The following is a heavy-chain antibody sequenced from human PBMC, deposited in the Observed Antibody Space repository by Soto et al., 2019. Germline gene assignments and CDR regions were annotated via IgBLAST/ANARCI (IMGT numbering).Heavy chain of an antibody. CDR3: ARCMVGATTVVDY. V-gene: IGHV1-3*01. D-gene: IGHD1-26*01. J-gene: IGHJ4*02. CDR1: GYTFTSYP. CDR2: INAGNGDT. Sequence: QVQLVQSGAEVKKPGASVKVSCKASGYTFTSYPMHWVRQAPGQGLEWMGWINAGNGDTKYSQKFQGRVTMTRDTSISTAYMEPSNLRSDDTAVYYCARCMVGATTVVDYWGQGTLVTVSS.